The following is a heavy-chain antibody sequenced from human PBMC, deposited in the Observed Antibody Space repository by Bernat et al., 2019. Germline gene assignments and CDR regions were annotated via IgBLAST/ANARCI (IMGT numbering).Heavy chain of an antibody. Sequence: QVQLVESGGGVVQPGRSLRLSCAASGFTFRSYCMHWVRQAPGKGLEGVAGISYGGSNKYYADSGKGRFTISRDNYKNTLYLQMNSLRAEDTAVYYCAKDGAEEQWLVPNDRYYYGMDVWGQGTTVTVSS. CDR2: ISYGGSNK. CDR3: AKDGAEEQWLVPNDRYYYGMDV. V-gene: IGHV3-30*18. CDR1: GFTFRSYC. J-gene: IGHJ6*02. D-gene: IGHD6-19*01.